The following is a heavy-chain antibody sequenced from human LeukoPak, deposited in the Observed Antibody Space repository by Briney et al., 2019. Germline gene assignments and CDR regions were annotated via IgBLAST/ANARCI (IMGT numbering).Heavy chain of an antibody. CDR1: GGTFSSYA. CDR3: ARDQSRGYSSSSVNWFDP. D-gene: IGHD6-6*01. Sequence: SVKVSCKASGGTFSSYAISWVRQAPGQGLEWMGRIIPILGIANYAQKHQGRVTITADKSTSTAYMELSSLRAEDTAVYYYARDQSRGYSSSSVNWFDPWGQGTLVTVSS. CDR2: IIPILGIA. J-gene: IGHJ5*02. V-gene: IGHV1-69*04.